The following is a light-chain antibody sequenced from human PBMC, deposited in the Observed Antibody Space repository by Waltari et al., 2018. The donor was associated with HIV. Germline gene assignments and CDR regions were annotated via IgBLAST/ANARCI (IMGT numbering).Light chain of an antibody. V-gene: IGKV3-11*01. Sequence: EIVLTQCPATLSLSPGERATLSCRASQSVSSYLAWYQQKPGQAPRLLIYDASNRATGIPARFSGSGSGTDFTLTISSLEPEDFAVYYCQQRSNWPPGLTFGGGTKVEIK. CDR2: DAS. CDR1: QSVSSY. CDR3: QQRSNWPPGLT. J-gene: IGKJ4*01.